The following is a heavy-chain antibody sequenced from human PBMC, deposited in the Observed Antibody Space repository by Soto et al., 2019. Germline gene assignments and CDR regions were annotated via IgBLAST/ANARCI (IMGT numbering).Heavy chain of an antibody. J-gene: IGHJ4*02. V-gene: IGHV3-30*04. CDR2: ISRDGKNK. CDR1: GFTFSRYA. Sequence: GGSLRLSCAGSGFTFSRYAIHWVRQAPGKGLEWVAVISRDGKNKYYVDSVKGRFTISRDDSQNTLYLQMNSLRREDTAVYYCARSRNSAVADSFDFWGQGA. CDR3: ARSRNSAVADSFDF. D-gene: IGHD3-10*01.